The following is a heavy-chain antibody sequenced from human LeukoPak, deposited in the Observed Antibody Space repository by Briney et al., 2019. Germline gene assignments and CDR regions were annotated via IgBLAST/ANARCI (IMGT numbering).Heavy chain of an antibody. CDR1: GFIFSSYW. D-gene: IGHD5-18*01. CDR3: ARESGYSYGYYWYFDL. Sequence: AGGSLRLSCAASGFIFSSYWMHWVRQAPGKGLVWVSRINSDGSSTSYADSVKGRFTISRDNAKNTLYLQMNSPRAEDTAVYYCARESGYSYGYYWYFDLWGRGTLVTVSS. V-gene: IGHV3-74*01. CDR2: INSDGSST. J-gene: IGHJ2*01.